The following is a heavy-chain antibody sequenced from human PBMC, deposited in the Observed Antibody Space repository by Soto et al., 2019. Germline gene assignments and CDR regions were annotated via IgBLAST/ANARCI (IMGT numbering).Heavy chain of an antibody. D-gene: IGHD3-10*01. CDR2: IDPSDSYT. V-gene: IGHV5-10-1*01. Sequence: GESLKISCKGSGYSFTSYWISWVRQMPGKGLEWMGRIDPSDSYTNYSPSFQGHVTISADKSISTAYLQWSSLKASDTAMYYCARTTMVRGVISVNYYGMDVWGQGTAVTVSS. CDR3: ARTTMVRGVISVNYYGMDV. CDR1: GYSFTSYW. J-gene: IGHJ6*02.